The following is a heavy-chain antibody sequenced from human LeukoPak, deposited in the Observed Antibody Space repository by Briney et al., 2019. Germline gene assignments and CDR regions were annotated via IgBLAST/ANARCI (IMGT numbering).Heavy chain of an antibody. CDR2: IYPGDSDT. Sequence: PGESLQISCKGSGYSFTSYWIGWVRQMPGKGPEWMGIIYPGDSDTTYSPSFQDQVTISADKSINTAYLQWSSLKASDTAMYYCATGPATPDYWGQGTLVTVSS. V-gene: IGHV5-51*01. J-gene: IGHJ4*02. CDR1: GYSFTSYW. CDR3: ATGPATPDY.